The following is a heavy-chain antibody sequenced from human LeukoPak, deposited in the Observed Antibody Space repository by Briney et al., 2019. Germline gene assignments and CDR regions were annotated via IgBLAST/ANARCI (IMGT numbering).Heavy chain of an antibody. CDR3: AKSLTVTTRIHSIDP. J-gene: IGHJ4*02. CDR2: INAGNGNT. V-gene: IGHV1-3*01. Sequence: ASVKVSCKASGYTFTSYAMHWVRQAPGQRLEWMGWINAGNGNTKYSQKFQGRVTITRDTSASTAYMELNSLRAEDTAVYYCAKSLTVTTRIHSIDPRGQGTLVTVSS. D-gene: IGHD4-17*01. CDR1: GYTFTSYA.